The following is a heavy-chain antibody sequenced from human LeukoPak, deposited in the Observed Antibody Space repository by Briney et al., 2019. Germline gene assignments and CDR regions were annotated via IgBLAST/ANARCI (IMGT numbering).Heavy chain of an antibody. Sequence: SETLSLTCTVSGGSISSYYWSWIRQPAGKGLEWIGRIYTSGSTYYNPSLKSRVAISADTSKNQFSLKLSSVTAADTAVYYCARDYDAGNAFDYWGQGALVTVSS. CDR1: GGSISSYY. D-gene: IGHD4-23*01. J-gene: IGHJ4*02. CDR3: ARDYDAGNAFDY. CDR2: IYTSGST. V-gene: IGHV4-4*07.